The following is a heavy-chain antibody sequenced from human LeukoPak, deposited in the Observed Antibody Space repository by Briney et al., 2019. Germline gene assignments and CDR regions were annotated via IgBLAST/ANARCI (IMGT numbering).Heavy chain of an antibody. CDR2: ISSSGTDI. CDR3: ARDHCSIGYYYGMDV. CDR1: GFTFSRYE. V-gene: IGHV3-48*03. Sequence: GGSLRLSCAASGFTFSRYEMNWVRQAPGKGLEWVSYISSSGTDIFYADSVKGRFTISRDNAKNSLFLQMNSLRAEDTAVYYCARDHCSIGYYYGMDVWGQGTTVTVSS. J-gene: IGHJ6*02. D-gene: IGHD6-13*01.